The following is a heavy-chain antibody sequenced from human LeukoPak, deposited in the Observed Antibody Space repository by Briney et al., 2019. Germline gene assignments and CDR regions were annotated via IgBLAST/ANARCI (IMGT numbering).Heavy chain of an antibody. CDR3: ARPVPSRLGWFDP. Sequence: PSETLSLTCTVSGGSISSSSYYWGWIRQPPGKGLEWIGTIYYSGSTYYNPSLKSRVTISVDTSKNQSSLKLSSVTAADTAVYYCARPVPSRLGWFDPWGQGTLVTVSS. D-gene: IGHD1-1*01. CDR2: IYYSGST. J-gene: IGHJ5*02. V-gene: IGHV4-39*01. CDR1: GGSISSSSYY.